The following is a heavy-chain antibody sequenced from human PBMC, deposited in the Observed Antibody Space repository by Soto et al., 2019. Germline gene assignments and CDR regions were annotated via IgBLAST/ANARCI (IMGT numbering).Heavy chain of an antibody. Sequence: GGSLRLSCAASGFTFSIYSMNWVRQAPGKGLEWVSSISSSSSYIYYADSVKGRFTISRDNAKNSLYLQMNSLRAEDTAVYYCARDRLESPYYDFWSGYYYNWFDPWGQGTLVTVSS. CDR1: GFTFSIYS. CDR2: ISSSSSYI. V-gene: IGHV3-21*01. J-gene: IGHJ5*02. D-gene: IGHD3-3*01. CDR3: ARDRLESPYYDFWSGYYYNWFDP.